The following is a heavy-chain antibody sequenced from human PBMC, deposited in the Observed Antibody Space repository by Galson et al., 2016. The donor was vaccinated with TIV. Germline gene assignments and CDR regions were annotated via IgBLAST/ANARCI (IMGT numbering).Heavy chain of an antibody. CDR3: AKDRAVDASMDYCFYHAMDV. D-gene: IGHD5-18*01. CDR2: INWHGNSV. Sequence: SLRLSCAASGFTFDDYAMHWVRQPPGKGLEWVSSINWHGNSVVYADSVKGRFTISRDNGKTSLYLQMNSLRPEDTALYYCAKDRAVDASMDYCFYHAMDVWGHGTAVTVSS. J-gene: IGHJ6*02. CDR1: GFTFDDYA. V-gene: IGHV3-9*01.